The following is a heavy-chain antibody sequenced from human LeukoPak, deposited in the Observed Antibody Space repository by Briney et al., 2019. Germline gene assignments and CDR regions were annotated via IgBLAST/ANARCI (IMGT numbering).Heavy chain of an antibody. V-gene: IGHV4-38-2*02. J-gene: IGHJ4*02. CDR1: GYSISSGYY. D-gene: IGHD2-15*01. CDR3: AIGYCSGGSCQEDYFDY. CDR2: IYHSGST. Sequence: SETLSLTCTVSGYSISSGYYWGWIRQSPGKGLEWIGSIYHSGSTYYNPSLKSRVTISVDTSKNQFSLKLSSVTAADTAVYYCAIGYCSGGSCQEDYFDYWGQGTLVTVSS.